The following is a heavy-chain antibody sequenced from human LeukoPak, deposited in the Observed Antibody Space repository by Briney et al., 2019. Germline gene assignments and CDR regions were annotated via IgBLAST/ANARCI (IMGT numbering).Heavy chain of an antibody. V-gene: IGHV3-23*01. CDR2: IRGSGGST. CDR1: GFTVSSHY. CDR3: AKYDILTGYQEGDY. J-gene: IGHJ4*02. D-gene: IGHD3-9*01. Sequence: GGSLRLSCAASGFTVSSHYMNWVRQAPGKGLEWVSAIRGSGGSTYYADSVKGRFTISRDNSKNTLYLQMNSLRAEDTAVYYCAKYDILTGYQEGDYWGQGTLVTVSS.